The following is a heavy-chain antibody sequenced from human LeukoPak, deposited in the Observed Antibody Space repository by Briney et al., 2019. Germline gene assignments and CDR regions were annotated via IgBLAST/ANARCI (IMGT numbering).Heavy chain of an antibody. J-gene: IGHJ4*02. Sequence: GRSLRLSCAASGFTFSSYGMHWVRQAPGKGLEWVAVISYDGSNKYYADSVKGRFTISRDNSKNTLYLQMNSLRAEDTAVYYCAKDSVVWFGERYFDYWGQGTLVTVSS. CDR3: AKDSVVWFGERYFDY. CDR2: ISYDGSNK. CDR1: GFTFSSYG. V-gene: IGHV3-30*18. D-gene: IGHD3-10*01.